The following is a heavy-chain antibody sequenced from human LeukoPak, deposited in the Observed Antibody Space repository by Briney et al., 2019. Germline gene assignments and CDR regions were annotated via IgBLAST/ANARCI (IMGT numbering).Heavy chain of an antibody. Sequence: GGSLRLSCAASGFTFSSFWMSWVRQAPGKGLEWVGHIKYDGSEKYYLDSVKGRFTFSRDNAKKSLFLQMNSLSAEDTAVYYCVRDSPDSSGYYYYFDYWGQGTLVTVSS. V-gene: IGHV3-7*03. CDR3: VRDSPDSSGYYYYFDY. J-gene: IGHJ4*02. D-gene: IGHD3-22*01. CDR2: IKYDGSEK. CDR1: GFTFSSFW.